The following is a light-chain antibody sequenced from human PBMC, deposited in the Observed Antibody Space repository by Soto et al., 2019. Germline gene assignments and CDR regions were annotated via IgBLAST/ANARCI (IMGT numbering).Light chain of an antibody. CDR1: QSVNSNY. V-gene: IGKV3-20*01. CDR2: GAS. Sequence: EIVLTQSPGTLSLSPGDRATLSCRASQSVNSNYLAWYQRKPGQAPRLLIYGASNRATDIPYRFSASGSGTDFTLPITRLEAEDCAVYYCQQYDSTTPTFGLGTKVQVK. CDR3: QQYDSTTPT. J-gene: IGKJ1*01.